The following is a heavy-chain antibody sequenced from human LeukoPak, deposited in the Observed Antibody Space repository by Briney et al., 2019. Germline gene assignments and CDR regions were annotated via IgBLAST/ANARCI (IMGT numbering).Heavy chain of an antibody. J-gene: IGHJ4*02. CDR1: GFTVSSNY. V-gene: IGHV3-53*01. CDR3: AAGRATYYFDY. Sequence: PGGPLRLSCAASGFTVSSNYMSWVRQAPGKGLEWVSVIYSGGSTYYADSVKGRFTISRDNSKNTLYLQMNSLRAEDTAVYYCAAGRATYYFDYWGQGTLVTVSS. D-gene: IGHD5-12*01. CDR2: IYSGGST.